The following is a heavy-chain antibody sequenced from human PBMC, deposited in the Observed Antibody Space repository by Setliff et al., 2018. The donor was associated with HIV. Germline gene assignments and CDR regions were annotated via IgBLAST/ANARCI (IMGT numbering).Heavy chain of an antibody. CDR1: GFTFSTYA. J-gene: IGHJ4*02. CDR3: AKGSYSSGRYDNYLDY. Sequence: GGSLRLSCTTSGFTFSTYAMSWVRQAPGKGLEWVSAISDSSRTYYADSVKGRFTISRDNAKNTVYLQMNSLRVEDTAVYYCAKGSYSSGRYDNYLDYWGQGALVTVSS. CDR2: ISDSSRT. V-gene: IGHV3-23*01. D-gene: IGHD3-22*01.